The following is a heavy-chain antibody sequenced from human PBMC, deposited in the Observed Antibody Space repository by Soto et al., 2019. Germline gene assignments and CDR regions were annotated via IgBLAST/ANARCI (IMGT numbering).Heavy chain of an antibody. V-gene: IGHV1-58*02. CDR2: IVVGSGNT. Sequence: GASVKVSCKASGFTFTNSAIQWVRQARGQRLEWIGWIVVGSGNTNYAQKFQERLTITRDMSTSTAYMELSSLRSEDTAIYYCAATNGYYTSYYYMDVWGKGPTVPVSS. J-gene: IGHJ6*03. D-gene: IGHD3-3*01. CDR1: GFTFTNSA. CDR3: AATNGYYTSYYYMDV.